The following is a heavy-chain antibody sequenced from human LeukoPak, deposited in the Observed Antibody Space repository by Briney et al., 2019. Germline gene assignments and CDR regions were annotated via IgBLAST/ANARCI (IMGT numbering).Heavy chain of an antibody. Sequence: GGSLRLSCAASGFTFSSYAMSWVRQAPGKGLEWVSAISGSGGSTYYADSVKGRFTISRDNSKNTLYLQMNSLRAEDTVVYYCAKVPNYYGQIDYCGQGTLVTVSS. CDR1: GFTFSSYA. CDR2: ISGSGGST. D-gene: IGHD3-10*01. J-gene: IGHJ4*02. CDR3: AKVPNYYGQIDY. V-gene: IGHV3-23*01.